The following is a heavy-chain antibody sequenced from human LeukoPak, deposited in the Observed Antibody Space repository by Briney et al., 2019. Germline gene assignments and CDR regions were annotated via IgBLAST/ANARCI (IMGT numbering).Heavy chain of an antibody. CDR3: ARGFTYYYDSSGYPILGY. D-gene: IGHD3-22*01. Sequence: GGSLRLSCAASGFTFSSYWMSWVRQAPGKGLEWMGWISAYNGNTNYAQKLQDRVTMTTDTPTSTAYMELRSLRSDDTAVYYCARGFTYYYDSSGYPILGYWGQGTLVTVSS. V-gene: IGHV1-18*01. J-gene: IGHJ4*02. CDR1: GFTFSSYW. CDR2: ISAYNGNT.